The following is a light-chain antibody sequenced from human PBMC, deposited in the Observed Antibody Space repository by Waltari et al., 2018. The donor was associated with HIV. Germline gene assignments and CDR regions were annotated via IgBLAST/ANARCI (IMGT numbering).Light chain of an antibody. V-gene: IGLV6-57*04. J-gene: IGLJ3*02. CDR1: RGSIVSNY. CDR2: EDK. Sequence: NFVLIQPHSVSESPGTTLPISFTRSRGSIVSNYVQWYQQRPGSAPTTVIYEDKYRPAGVPDRFSGSIDSSSNSASLTISGLQTEDEADYYCQSYDSTTWVFSGPTKLTV. CDR3: QSYDSTTWV.